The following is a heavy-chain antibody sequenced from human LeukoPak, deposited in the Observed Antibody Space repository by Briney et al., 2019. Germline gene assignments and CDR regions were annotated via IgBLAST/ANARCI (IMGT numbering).Heavy chain of an antibody. CDR3: ARDAHYYDFWSGYYSNWFDP. D-gene: IGHD3-3*01. J-gene: IGHJ5*02. CDR2: IYTSGST. CDR1: GGSISSYY. Sequence: PSETLSLTCTVSGGSISSYYWSWVRQPAGKGLEWIGRIYTSGSTNYNPSLKSRVTMSVDTSKNQFSLKLSSVTAADTAVYYCARDAHYYDFWSGYYSNWFDPWGQGTLVTASS. V-gene: IGHV4-4*07.